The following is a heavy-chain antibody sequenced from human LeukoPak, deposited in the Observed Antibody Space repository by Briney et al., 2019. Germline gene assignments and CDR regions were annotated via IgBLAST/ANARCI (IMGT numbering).Heavy chain of an antibody. V-gene: IGHV4-34*01. CDR3: ARHWAGYFSDY. J-gene: IGHJ4*02. Sequence: SETLPLTCAVYGGSFSGYYWSWIRQPPGKGLEWIGEINHSGSTNYNPSLKSRVTISVDTSKNQFSLKLSSVTAADTAVHYCARHWAGYFSDYWGQGTLVTVSS. D-gene: IGHD3-3*01. CDR1: GGSFSGYY. CDR2: INHSGST.